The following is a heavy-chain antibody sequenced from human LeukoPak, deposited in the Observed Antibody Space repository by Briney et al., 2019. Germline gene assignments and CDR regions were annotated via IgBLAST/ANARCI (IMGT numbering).Heavy chain of an antibody. CDR2: INSSGSII. CDR1: GFTFSDYY. V-gene: IGHV3-11*04. Sequence: PGGSLRLSCAASGFTFSDYYMSWIRQAPGKGLEWVSYINSSGSIIYYADSVKGRFTNSRDNAKNSLYLQMNSLRAEDTAVYYCAREGRDCSSTSCYLDYWGQGTLVTVSS. D-gene: IGHD2-2*01. J-gene: IGHJ4*02. CDR3: AREGRDCSSTSCYLDY.